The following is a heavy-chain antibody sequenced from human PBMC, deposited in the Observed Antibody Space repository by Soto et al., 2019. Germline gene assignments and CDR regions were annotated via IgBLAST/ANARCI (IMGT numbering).Heavy chain of an antibody. Sequence: GGSLRLSCAASGFTFSSYAMSWVRQAPGKGLEWVSAISGSGGSTYYADSVKGRFTISRDNSKNTLYLQMNSPRAEDTAVYYCAKAQYGDYKSRSFDYWGQGTLVTVSS. V-gene: IGHV3-23*01. CDR1: GFTFSSYA. J-gene: IGHJ4*02. CDR2: ISGSGGST. CDR3: AKAQYGDYKSRSFDY. D-gene: IGHD4-17*01.